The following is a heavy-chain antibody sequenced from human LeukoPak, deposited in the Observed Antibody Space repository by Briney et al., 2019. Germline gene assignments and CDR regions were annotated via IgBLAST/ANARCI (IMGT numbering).Heavy chain of an antibody. CDR3: ARDGGYGDYS. V-gene: IGHV3-21*01. J-gene: IGHJ5*02. CDR1: GFTVSSNY. D-gene: IGHD4-17*01. Sequence: PGGSLRLSCAASGFTVSSNYMSWVRQAPGKGLEWVSSISSSSSYIYYADSVKGRFTISRDNAKNSLYLQMNSLRAEDTAVYYCARDGGYGDYSWGQGTLVTVSS. CDR2: ISSSSSYI.